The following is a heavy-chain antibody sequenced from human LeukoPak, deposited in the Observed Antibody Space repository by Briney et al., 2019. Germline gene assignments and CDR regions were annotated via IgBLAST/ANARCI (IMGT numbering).Heavy chain of an antibody. CDR3: ARDRQWLAYYFDY. D-gene: IGHD6-19*01. V-gene: IGHV3-20*04. CDR2: INWNGGST. Sequence: PGGSLRLSCAVSGFTFDDYCMMWVRQAPGKGLEWVSGINWNGGSTGYADAVKGRFTIPRDNAKNSLYLQMNSLRAEDTALYYCARDRQWLAYYFDYWGQGTLVTVSS. CDR1: GFTFDDYC. J-gene: IGHJ4*02.